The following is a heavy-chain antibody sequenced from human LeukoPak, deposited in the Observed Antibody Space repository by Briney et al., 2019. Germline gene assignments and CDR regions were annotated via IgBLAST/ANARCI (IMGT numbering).Heavy chain of an antibody. CDR3: ARGAITMVRGAIYYYYGMDV. Sequence: PSETLSLTCAVSGGSISSYYWSWIRQPPGKGLEWIGYIYYSGSTNYNPSLKSRVTISVDTSKNQFSLKLSSLTAADTAVYYCARGAITMVRGAIYYYYGMDVWGQGTTVTVSS. CDR2: IYYSGST. CDR1: GGSISSYY. V-gene: IGHV4-59*01. D-gene: IGHD3-10*01. J-gene: IGHJ6*02.